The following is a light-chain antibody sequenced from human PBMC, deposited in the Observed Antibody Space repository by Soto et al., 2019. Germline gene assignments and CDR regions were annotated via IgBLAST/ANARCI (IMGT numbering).Light chain of an antibody. Sequence: SYELTQPPSVSVAPGKTARITCGGNNIGSKSVHWYQQKPGQAPVLVIYYDSDRPSGIPERFSGSNSGNTATLTISRVEAGDEADYYCQVWDSSSDPRGVFGTGTKVTV. V-gene: IGLV3-21*04. CDR2: YDS. J-gene: IGLJ1*01. CDR3: QVWDSSSDPRGV. CDR1: NIGSKS.